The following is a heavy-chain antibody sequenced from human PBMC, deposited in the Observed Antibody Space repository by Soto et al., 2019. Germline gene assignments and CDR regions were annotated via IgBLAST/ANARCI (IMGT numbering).Heavy chain of an antibody. CDR3: AKVGNYYDSSGYHIDY. CDR1: GFTFSSYG. D-gene: IGHD3-22*01. J-gene: IGHJ4*02. V-gene: IGHV3-30*18. Sequence: PGGSLRLSCAASGFTFSSYGMHWVRQAPGKGLEWVAVISYDGSNKYYADSVKGRFTISRDNSKNTLYLQMNSLRAEDTAVYYCAKVGNYYDSSGYHIDYWGQGTLVTVSS. CDR2: ISYDGSNK.